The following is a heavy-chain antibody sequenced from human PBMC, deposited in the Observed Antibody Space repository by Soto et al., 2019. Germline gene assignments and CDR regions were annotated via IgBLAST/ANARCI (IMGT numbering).Heavy chain of an antibody. CDR3: ARDLPPYDRRRPPTGAFED. J-gene: IGHJ4*02. D-gene: IGHD3-22*01. CDR1: GGSFTGDY. CDR2: VVGNGGGSP. V-gene: IGHV4-4*07. Sequence: QVQLQESGPGLVKPSETLSLTCSVSGGSFTGDYWSWIRQPAGKGLEWIGRVVGNGGGSPIYNHSIKTRVPMPVDTSKTQFSLKLTSVTAADTAVYYCARDLPPYDRRRPPTGAFEDWGQGVLVSVSS.